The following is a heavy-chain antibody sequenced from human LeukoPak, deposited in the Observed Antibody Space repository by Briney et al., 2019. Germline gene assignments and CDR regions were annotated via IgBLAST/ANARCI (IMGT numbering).Heavy chain of an antibody. Sequence: SETLSLTCSVSGDSVTSHGWSWVRQPPGKGLEWIGYVYASGANSDNCNPSLKSRITISVDTSRNQFSLRLNSVTAADTAIYYCARDNVGSLDFSGQGILVTVSS. CDR3: ARDNVGSLDF. V-gene: IGHV4-59*02. D-gene: IGHD3-10*01. CDR1: GDSVTSHG. CDR2: VYASGAN. J-gene: IGHJ4*02.